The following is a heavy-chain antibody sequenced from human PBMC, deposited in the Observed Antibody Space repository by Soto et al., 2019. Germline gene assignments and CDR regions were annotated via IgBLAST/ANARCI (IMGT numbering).Heavy chain of an antibody. D-gene: IGHD2-15*01. Sequence: TLSLTCNASGGSITSSGSAWGWIRQPPGKTLEWLALIYWDDDKRYSPSLKSRLTITKDTSKNQVVLTMTNMDPVDTATYYCAHIPNCSGGSCYDYWGQGTLVTVSS. CDR2: IYWDDDK. CDR3: AHIPNCSGGSCYDY. CDR1: GGSITSSGSA. V-gene: IGHV2-5*02. J-gene: IGHJ4*02.